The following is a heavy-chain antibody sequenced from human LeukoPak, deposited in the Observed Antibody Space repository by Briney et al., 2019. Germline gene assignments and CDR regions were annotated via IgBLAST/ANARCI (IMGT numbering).Heavy chain of an antibody. J-gene: IGHJ4*02. V-gene: IGHV3-9*01. CDR2: ISWNSGSI. Sequence: GGFLRLSCAASGFTFSSYAMSWVRQAPGKGLEWVSGISWNSGSIGYADSVKGRFTISRDNAKNSLYLQMNSLRAEDTALYYCAKGSPTRGRYSGYDSPLDYWGQGTLVTVSS. CDR1: GFTFSSYA. CDR3: AKGSPTRGRYSGYDSPLDY. D-gene: IGHD5-12*01.